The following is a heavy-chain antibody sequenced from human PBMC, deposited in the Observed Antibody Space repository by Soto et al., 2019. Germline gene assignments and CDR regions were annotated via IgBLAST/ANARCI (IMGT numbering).Heavy chain of an antibody. J-gene: IGHJ4*02. Sequence: GGSLRLSCATSGITFSSLGMTWVRQAPGKGLQWVSGITESGGSTYCADSVKGRFTISRDNSKNTLYLQMNSLRAEDTAVYYCASRGGSPYYFDYWGQGTLVTVSS. CDR3: ASRGGSPYYFDY. V-gene: IGHV3-23*01. CDR2: ITESGGST. CDR1: GITFSSLG. D-gene: IGHD2-2*01.